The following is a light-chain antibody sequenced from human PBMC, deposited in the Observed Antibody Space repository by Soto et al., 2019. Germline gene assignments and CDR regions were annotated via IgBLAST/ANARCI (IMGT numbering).Light chain of an antibody. V-gene: IGKV1-33*01. CDR2: YAS. CDR3: QQYENLPT. CDR1: QNINNY. Sequence: DIQMTQSPSTLSASFGDTVTITCQASQNINNYLHWYQQKPGRAPKLLIYYASNLEAGVPSRFRGSGSGTDFTFTISRLKPEDIATYYCQQYENLPTFGQGTRLEIK. J-gene: IGKJ5*01.